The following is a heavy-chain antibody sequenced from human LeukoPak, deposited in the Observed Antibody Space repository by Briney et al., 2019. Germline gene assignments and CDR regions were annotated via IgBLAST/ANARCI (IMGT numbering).Heavy chain of an antibody. V-gene: IGHV3-48*01. CDR1: GFTFRSYS. J-gene: IGHJ4*02. Sequence: PGGSLRLSCAASGFTFRSYSMNWVRQAPGKGLEWVSYISSSSSTIYYADSVKGRFTISRDNAKNSLYLQMNSLRAEDTAVYYCAREDDDYGGHPDFDYWGQGTLVTVSS. CDR2: ISSSSSTI. CDR3: AREDDDYGGHPDFDY. D-gene: IGHD4-23*01.